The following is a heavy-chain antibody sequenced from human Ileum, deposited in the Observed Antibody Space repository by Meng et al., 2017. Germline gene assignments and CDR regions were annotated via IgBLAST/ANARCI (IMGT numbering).Heavy chain of an antibody. CDR3: ATLSYSSLGY. CDR1: GITFSDYY. Sequence: QVLLVEDGGGLVKPRGSLRLSCAASGITFSDYYMSWIRQAPGKGLEWVSYISNSGSNIYYVDSVKGRFTISRDNAKNSLYLQMNSLRAEDTAVYYCATLSYSSLGYWGQGTLVTVSS. V-gene: IGHV3-11*01. D-gene: IGHD1-26*01. J-gene: IGHJ4*02. CDR2: ISNSGSNI.